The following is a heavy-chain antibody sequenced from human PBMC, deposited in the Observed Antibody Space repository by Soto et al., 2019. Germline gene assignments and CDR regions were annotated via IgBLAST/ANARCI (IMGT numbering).Heavy chain of an antibody. CDR2: SSATGAGT. Sequence: EVQLLESGGGLVQPGGSLRLSCAASGFTFSSYGMTWVRQAPGKGLEWVSFSSATGAGTYYADSVKGRFTLSRDNSKNTLYLQMSSLRADDTAVDYCAKDRRAGGNYGFYSDFWGQGALVIVSS. CDR1: GFTFSSYG. CDR3: AKDRRAGGNYGFYSDF. V-gene: IGHV3-23*01. J-gene: IGHJ4*02. D-gene: IGHD1-7*01.